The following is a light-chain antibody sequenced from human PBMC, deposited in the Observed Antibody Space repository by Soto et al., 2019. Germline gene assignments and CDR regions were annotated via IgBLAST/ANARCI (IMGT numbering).Light chain of an antibody. Sequence: DIQMTQSPSTLSASVGDRGTITCRASQSISSWLAWYQQKPGKAPKLLIYDASSLESGVPSRFSGSGSGTEFTLTISSLQPDYFATYYCQHWETFGQGTKVEIK. J-gene: IGKJ1*01. CDR3: QHWET. V-gene: IGKV1-5*01. CDR2: DAS. CDR1: QSISSW.